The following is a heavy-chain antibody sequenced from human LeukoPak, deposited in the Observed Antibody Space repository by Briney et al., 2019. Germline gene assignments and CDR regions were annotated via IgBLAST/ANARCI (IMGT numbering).Heavy chain of an antibody. Sequence: TLSLTCTVSGGSISSGSYYWSWIRQPAGKGLEWIGRIYTSGSTNYNPSLKSRVTISVDTSKNQFSLKLSSVTAADTAVYYCARDPSVVVPAAMRFDIWGQGTMVTVSS. CDR2: IYTSGST. CDR3: ARDPSVVVPAAMRFDI. D-gene: IGHD2-2*01. J-gene: IGHJ3*02. CDR1: GGSISSGSYY. V-gene: IGHV4-61*02.